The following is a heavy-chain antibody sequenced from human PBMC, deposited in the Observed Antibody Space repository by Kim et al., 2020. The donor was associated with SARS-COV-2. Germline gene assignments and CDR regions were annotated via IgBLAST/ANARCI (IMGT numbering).Heavy chain of an antibody. CDR1: GFTFSDYD. V-gene: IGHV3-11*05. CDR2: ISSRSSYT. Sequence: GGSLRLSCAASGFTFSDYDMSWVRQAPGKGLEWISYISSRSSYTYYADSVKGRFTIFRDSAKKSLYLQMNSLRVEDTAVYYCARDRYSGSGSRSFFQYGIDVWGQGATVTVSS. J-gene: IGHJ6*02. D-gene: IGHD3-10*01. CDR3: ARDRYSGSGSRSFFQYGIDV.